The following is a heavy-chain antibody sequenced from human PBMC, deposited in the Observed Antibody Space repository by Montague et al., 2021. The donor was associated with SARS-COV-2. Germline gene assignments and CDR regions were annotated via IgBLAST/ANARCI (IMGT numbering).Heavy chain of an antibody. J-gene: IGHJ4*02. D-gene: IGHD4-17*01. Sequence: SETLSLTCAIYGGYFSNYDWSWIRQSPGKGLEWIGQINHRRSTTXNPSLLDRVTISIDPSKNQFSPALNSVTAADTAVYYCSIPGNDYGYYFFNHWSQGTQV. CDR2: INHRRST. CDR1: GGYFSNYD. CDR3: SIPGNDYGYYFFNH. V-gene: IGHV4-34*01.